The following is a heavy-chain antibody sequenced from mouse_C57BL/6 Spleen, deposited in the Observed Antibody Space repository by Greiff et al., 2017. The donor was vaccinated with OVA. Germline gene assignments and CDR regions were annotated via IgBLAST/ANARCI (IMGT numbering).Heavy chain of an antibody. CDR1: GFSLTSYG. Sequence: VHLVEPGPGLVQPSQSLSITCTVSGFSLTSYGVHWVRQSPGMGLEWLGVIWSGGSTDYKAAFISRLSISKDKSKSQGFFKMNSLQADDTAIYDCARNGLGPFDYWGQGTTLTVSS. V-gene: IGHV2-2*01. D-gene: IGHD4-1*01. CDR2: IWSGGST. J-gene: IGHJ2*01. CDR3: ARNGLGPFDY.